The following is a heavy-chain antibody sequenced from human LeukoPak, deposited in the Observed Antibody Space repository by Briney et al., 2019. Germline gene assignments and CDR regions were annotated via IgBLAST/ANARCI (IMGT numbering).Heavy chain of an antibody. CDR3: ARDRVVVAATFAFDI. CDR2: IIPIFGTA. V-gene: IGHV1-69*13. J-gene: IGHJ3*02. Sequence: SVKVSCKASGGTFSSYAISWVRQAPGQGLEWTGGIIPIFGTANYAQKFQGRVTITADESTSTAYMELSSLRSEDTAVYYCARDRVVVAATFAFDIWGQGTMDTVSS. D-gene: IGHD2-15*01. CDR1: GGTFSSYA.